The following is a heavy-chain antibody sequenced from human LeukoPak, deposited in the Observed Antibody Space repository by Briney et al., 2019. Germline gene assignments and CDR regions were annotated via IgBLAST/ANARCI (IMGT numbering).Heavy chain of an antibody. CDR2: MNNSGST. J-gene: IGHJ5*02. Sequence: PSETLSLTCTVSGGSISTFYWTWIRQPAGKGLEWIGRMNNSGSTNYNPSLRSRVSMSVDRSKNQFSVTLSSVTAADTAVYFCAREGGDPRWLDPWGQGTLVTVSS. D-gene: IGHD6-25*01. V-gene: IGHV4-4*07. CDR3: AREGGDPRWLDP. CDR1: GGSISTFY.